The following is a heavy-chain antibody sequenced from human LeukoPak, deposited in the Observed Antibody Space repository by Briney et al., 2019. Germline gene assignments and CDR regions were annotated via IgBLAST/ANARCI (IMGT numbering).Heavy chain of an antibody. V-gene: IGHV3-23*01. CDR1: GFTFSSYW. D-gene: IGHD3-10*01. J-gene: IGHJ4*02. Sequence: GGSLRLSCAASGFTFSSYWMSWVRQAPGTGLEWVAGLSGSGGGTNYADSVQGRFTISRDNPKNTLYLQMNSLRAEDTAVYFCAKRGVVIRVFLVGFHKEAYYFDSWGQGALVTVSS. CDR3: AKRGVVIRVFLVGFHKEAYYFDS. CDR2: LSGSGGGT.